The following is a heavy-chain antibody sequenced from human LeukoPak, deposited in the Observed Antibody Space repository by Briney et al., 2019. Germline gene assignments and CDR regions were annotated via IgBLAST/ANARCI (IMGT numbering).Heavy chain of an antibody. CDR2: IYSGGST. Sequence: PGGSLRLSCAASGFTVSSNYMSWVRQAPGKGLEWVSVIYSGGSTYYADSVKGRFTISRDNSKNTLYLQMNSLRAEDTAVYYCARALGIAAAGGAFDIWGQGTMVTVSS. V-gene: IGHV3-53*01. J-gene: IGHJ3*02. CDR3: ARALGIAAAGGAFDI. CDR1: GFTVSSNY. D-gene: IGHD6-13*01.